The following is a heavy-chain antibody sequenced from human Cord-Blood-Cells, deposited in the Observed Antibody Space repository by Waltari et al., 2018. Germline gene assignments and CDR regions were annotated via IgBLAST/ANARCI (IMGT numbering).Heavy chain of an antibody. J-gene: IGHJ4*02. CDR1: GGSFSGYY. D-gene: IGHD7-27*01. Sequence: QVQLQQWGAGLLKPSETLSLTCAVYGGSFSGYYWSWIRQPPGKGLGWIGEINHSESTNTNPSLKSRVTISVDTSMNQFSRKLSSVTAADTAVYYCASAGELRYWGQGTLVTVSS. V-gene: IGHV4-34*01. CDR2: INHSEST. CDR3: ASAGELRY.